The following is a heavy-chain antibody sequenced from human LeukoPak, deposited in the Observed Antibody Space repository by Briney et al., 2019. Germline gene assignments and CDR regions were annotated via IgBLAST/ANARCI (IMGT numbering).Heavy chain of an antibody. CDR1: GGTFSSYA. J-gene: IGHJ3*02. CDR2: IIPIFGTA. CDR3: ARELGSAFDI. V-gene: IGHV1-69*05. Sequence: GASVKVSCKASGGTFSSYAISWVRQAPGQGLEWMGGIIPIFGTANYAQKFQGRVTITTDESTSTAYMELSSLRSEDTAVYYCARELGSAFDIWGQGTMVTVSS.